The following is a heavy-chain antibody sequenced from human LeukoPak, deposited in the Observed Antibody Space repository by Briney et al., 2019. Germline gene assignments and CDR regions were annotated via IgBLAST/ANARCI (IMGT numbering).Heavy chain of an antibody. V-gene: IGHV3-7*01. CDR3: ARDGPSYGGNCVFDH. J-gene: IGHJ4*02. Sequence: PGGSLRLSCAASGFTFSSHWMNWVRQAPGKGLEWVANIKQDASEKNYVDSVKGRFIISRDNAKNSLYLQINSLRAEDTAIYYCARDGPSYGGNCVFDHWGQGTLVTVSS. CDR1: GFTFSSHW. D-gene: IGHD4-23*01. CDR2: IKQDASEK.